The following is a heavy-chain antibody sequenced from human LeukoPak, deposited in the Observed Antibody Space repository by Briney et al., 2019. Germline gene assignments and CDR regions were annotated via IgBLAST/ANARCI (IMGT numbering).Heavy chain of an antibody. CDR2: IKSDGSYT. D-gene: IGHD5-18*01. V-gene: IGHV3-74*01. J-gene: IGHJ4*02. CDR1: GFPFSGYW. CDR3: AGDVRGGYHDY. Sequence: GGSLRISCAASGFPFSGYWLNWVRQAQGKGLVWVSRIKSDGSYTAYADSVKGRFTISRDNAKNTLYLQMNSLRAEDTAVYYCAGDVRGGYHDYWGQGTLVTVSS.